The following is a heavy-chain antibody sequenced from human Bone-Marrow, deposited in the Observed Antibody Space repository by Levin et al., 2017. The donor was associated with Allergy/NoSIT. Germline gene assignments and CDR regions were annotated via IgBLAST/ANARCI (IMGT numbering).Heavy chain of an antibody. J-gene: IGHJ4*02. CDR3: TTEMVATGGRVDY. Sequence: GESLKISCAASGFAFNTVWMSWVRQAPGKGLDWVGRSQSRNYGGTTDYAAPVKARFTIPREDSKNTLYLQMDSLKTEDTAVYYCTTEMVATGGRVDYWGQGTLVTVSS. D-gene: IGHD2-21*02. CDR1: GFAFNTVW. CDR2: SQSRNYGGTT. V-gene: IGHV3-15*01.